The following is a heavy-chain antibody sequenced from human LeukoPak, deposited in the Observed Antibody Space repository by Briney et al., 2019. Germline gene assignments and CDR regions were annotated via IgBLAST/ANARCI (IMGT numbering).Heavy chain of an antibody. CDR1: GGSISSGGYY. V-gene: IGHV4-30-2*01. CDR3: ARDGKYCSSTSCYVY. Sequence: PSQTLSLTCTVSGGSISSGGYYWSWIRQPPGKGLEWIGYIYHSGSTYYNPSLKSRVTISVDRSKNQFSLKLSSVTAADTAVYYCARDGKYCSSTSCYVYWGQGTLVTVSS. D-gene: IGHD2-2*01. CDR2: IYHSGST. J-gene: IGHJ4*02.